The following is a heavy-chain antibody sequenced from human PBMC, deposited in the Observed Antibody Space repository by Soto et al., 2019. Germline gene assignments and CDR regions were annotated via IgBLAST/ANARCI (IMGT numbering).Heavy chain of an antibody. V-gene: IGHV5-10-1*01. CDR2: IDPSDSYT. Sequence: GESLKISCKGSGYSFTSYWISWVRQMPGKGLEWMGRIDPSDSYTNYSPSFQGHVTISADKSISTAYLQWSSLKASDTAMYYCARHYNLGSYYYYGMDVWGQGTTVTVSS. D-gene: IGHD7-27*01. CDR3: ARHYNLGSYYYYGMDV. J-gene: IGHJ6*02. CDR1: GYSFTSYW.